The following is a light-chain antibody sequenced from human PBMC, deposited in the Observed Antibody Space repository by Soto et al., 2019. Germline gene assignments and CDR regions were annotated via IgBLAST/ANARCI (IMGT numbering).Light chain of an antibody. CDR2: DVT. CDR3: SSYSTTATLNVI. J-gene: IGLJ2*01. Sequence: QSALTQPASVSGSLGQSITISCTGTSTDIGAYNFVSWYQQHSGKAPKVIFYDVTNRPSGISDRFSGSKSDYTATLTISGLQTEEEAVYYCSSYSTTATLNVIFGGGTKLTVL. CDR1: STDIGAYNF. V-gene: IGLV2-14*03.